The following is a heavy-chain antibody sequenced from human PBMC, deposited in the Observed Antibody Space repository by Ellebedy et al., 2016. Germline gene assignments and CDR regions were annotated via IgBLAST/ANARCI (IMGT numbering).Heavy chain of an antibody. Sequence: GESLKISXVGSGFSFKNFGMHWVRQAPGKGLEWVALISHDGRVKDYGDSVKGRFTISRDNSKNTLYLEMNSLRTQDTAVYYCASLTMIVVVTRWYFDLWGRGTQVTVSS. CDR1: GFSFKNFG. CDR2: ISHDGRVK. J-gene: IGHJ2*01. D-gene: IGHD3-22*01. CDR3: ASLTMIVVVTRWYFDL. V-gene: IGHV3-30*03.